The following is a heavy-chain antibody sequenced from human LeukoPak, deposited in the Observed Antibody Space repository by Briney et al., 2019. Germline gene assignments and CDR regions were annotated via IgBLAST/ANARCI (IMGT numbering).Heavy chain of an antibody. D-gene: IGHD3-3*01. CDR2: VNSYIGVT. J-gene: IGHJ3*02. CDR1: XSTXTGXY. V-gene: IGHV1-2*02. Sequence: VXVXCXXSXSTXTGXYMHWVRQAPGQGLEWMGWVNSYIGVTDYAQKFEGRVTMTRDTSISTDYMELSRQTSDDTAVYYCASITVFGVSPTQGAFDIWGQGTMVTVSS. CDR3: ASITVFGVSPTQGAFDI.